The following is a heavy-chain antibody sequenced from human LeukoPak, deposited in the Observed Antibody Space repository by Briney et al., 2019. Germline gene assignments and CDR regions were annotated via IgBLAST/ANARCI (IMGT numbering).Heavy chain of an antibody. CDR1: GGTFSSYA. Sequence: SVKVSCKASGGTFSSYAISWVRQAPGQGLEWMGRIIPILGIANYAQKFQGRVTITADKSTSTAYMELSSLRSEDTAVYYCAREASIMITFGGVIAPFDYWGQGTLVTVSS. CDR3: AREASIMITFGGVIAPFDY. D-gene: IGHD3-16*02. J-gene: IGHJ4*02. CDR2: IIPILGIA. V-gene: IGHV1-69*04.